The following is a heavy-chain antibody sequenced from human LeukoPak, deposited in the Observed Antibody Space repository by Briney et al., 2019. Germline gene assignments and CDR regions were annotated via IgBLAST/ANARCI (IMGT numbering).Heavy chain of an antibody. D-gene: IGHD6-13*01. CDR1: GGTFSSYT. CDR3: ARPLSPGIAAAAFDY. J-gene: IGHJ4*02. Sequence: SVKVSCKAPGGTFSSYTISWVRQAPGQGLEWMGRIIPILGIANYAQKFQGRVTITADKSTSTAYMELSSLRSEDTAVYYCARPLSPGIAAAAFDYWGQGTLVTVSS. CDR2: IIPILGIA. V-gene: IGHV1-69*02.